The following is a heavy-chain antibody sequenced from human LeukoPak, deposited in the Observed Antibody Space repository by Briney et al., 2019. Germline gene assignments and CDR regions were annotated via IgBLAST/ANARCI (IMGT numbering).Heavy chain of an antibody. CDR3: ARHRIQLDY. CDR1: GGSISSGGYY. Sequence: PSETLSLTCTVSGGSISSGGYYWSWIRQPPGKGLEWIGYIYHSGSTYYNPSLKSRVTISVDRSKNQFSLKLSSVTAADTAVYYCARHRIQLDYWGQGTLVTVSS. V-gene: IGHV4-30-2*01. J-gene: IGHJ4*02. CDR2: IYHSGST. D-gene: IGHD5-18*01.